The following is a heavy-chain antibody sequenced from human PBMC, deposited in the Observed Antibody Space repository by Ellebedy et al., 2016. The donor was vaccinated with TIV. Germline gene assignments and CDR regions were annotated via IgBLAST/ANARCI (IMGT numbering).Heavy chain of an antibody. J-gene: IGHJ5*02. D-gene: IGHD6-13*01. CDR3: ARDSIAAAGTIWGSLDP. V-gene: IGHV4-31*03. CDR1: GGSISSGGYY. Sequence: SETLSLXCTVSGGSISSGGYYWSWIRQHPGKGLEWIGYIYYSGSTYYKPSLKSRVTISVDTSKNQFSLKLSSVTAADTAVYYCARDSIAAAGTIWGSLDPWGQGTLVTVSS. CDR2: IYYSGST.